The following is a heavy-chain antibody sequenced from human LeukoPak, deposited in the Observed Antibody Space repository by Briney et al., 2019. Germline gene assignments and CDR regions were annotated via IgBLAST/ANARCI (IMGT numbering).Heavy chain of an antibody. Sequence: PGGSLRLSCAASRFTFSSYAMTWVRQPPGKGLEWVANIKQDGSEKYYVDSVKGRFTISRDNAKNSLYLQMSNLRAEDTAVYFCARGGGLDVWGQGATVTVSS. V-gene: IGHV3-7*03. CDR3: ARGGGLDV. CDR2: IKQDGSEK. CDR1: RFTFSSYA. D-gene: IGHD3-16*01. J-gene: IGHJ6*02.